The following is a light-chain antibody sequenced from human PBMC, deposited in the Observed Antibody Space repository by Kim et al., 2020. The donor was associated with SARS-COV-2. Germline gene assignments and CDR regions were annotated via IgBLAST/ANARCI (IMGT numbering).Light chain of an antibody. CDR3: QQSYSIPWT. CDR2: WAS. J-gene: IGKJ1*01. CDR1: QSVLSKSSDKNF. Sequence: ATLNCKSSQSVLSKSSDKNFLAWYQQKPGQPPRLLLNWASTRESGVPDRFSGSGSGTDFTLTISSLQTEDVAVYYCQQSYSIPWTFGQGTKVDIK. V-gene: IGKV4-1*01.